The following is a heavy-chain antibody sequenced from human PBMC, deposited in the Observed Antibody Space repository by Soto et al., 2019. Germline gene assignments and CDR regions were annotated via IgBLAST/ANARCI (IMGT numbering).Heavy chain of an antibody. CDR1: GYTFTGYY. CDR2: INPNSGGT. D-gene: IGHD1-26*01. V-gene: IGHV1-2*04. Sequence: GASVKVACKASGYTFTGYYMHWLLQAPGQGLEGMGWINPNSGGTNYAQKFQGSVTMPRDTYISTAYMELSRLRSDDTAVYYCARALYSGGYSGYYYSGRDVWGQGTTV. J-gene: IGHJ6*02. CDR3: ARALYSGGYSGYYYSGRDV.